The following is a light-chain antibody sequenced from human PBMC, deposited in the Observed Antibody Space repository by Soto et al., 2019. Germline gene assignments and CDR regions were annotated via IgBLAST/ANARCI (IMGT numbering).Light chain of an antibody. CDR3: SSYAGAHIV. CDR2: DVS. J-gene: IGLJ1*01. Sequence: QSVLTQPPSASGCPGQSVAISCTGTSSDVGGYNYVSWYQQYPGKAPKLMIYDVSKRPSGVPDRFSGSKSGNTASLTVSGLQAEDEADYYCSSYAGAHIVFGTGTKVTVL. V-gene: IGLV2-8*01. CDR1: SSDVGGYNY.